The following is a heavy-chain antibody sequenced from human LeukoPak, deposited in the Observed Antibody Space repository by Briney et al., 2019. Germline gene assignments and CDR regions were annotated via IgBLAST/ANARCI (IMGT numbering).Heavy chain of an antibody. J-gene: IGHJ4*02. CDR3: ARGIGSTVFFDH. CDR1: GFTFSNYG. Sequence: GGSLRLSCAASGFTFSNYGMHWVRQAPGKGLEWVAVISYDGSNKYYADSVKGRFTISRDNSKNTLYLQMNSLRAEDTAVYYCARGIGSTVFFDHWGQGTLVTVSS. V-gene: IGHV3-30*03. CDR2: ISYDGSNK. D-gene: IGHD4-17*01.